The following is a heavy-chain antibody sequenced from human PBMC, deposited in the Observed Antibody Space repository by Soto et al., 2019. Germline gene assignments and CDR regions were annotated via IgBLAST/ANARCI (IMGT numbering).Heavy chain of an antibody. D-gene: IGHD6-13*01. Sequence: QVHLVQSGAEVKKPGSSVKVSCKAPGGTFSNHAINWVRQAPGQGLEWMGRIIPIFTTTNYAQKFQGRVSMTADESTTTAYMELSSLKHDHTAVYYCAREVAADGTFREDVFDIWGQGTLVTVSS. CDR2: IIPIFTTT. J-gene: IGHJ3*02. V-gene: IGHV1-69*12. CDR1: GGTFSNHA. CDR3: AREVAADGTFREDVFDI.